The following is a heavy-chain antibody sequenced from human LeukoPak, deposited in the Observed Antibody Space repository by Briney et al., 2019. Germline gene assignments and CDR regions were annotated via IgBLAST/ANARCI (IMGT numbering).Heavy chain of an antibody. D-gene: IGHD1-14*01. V-gene: IGHV3-23*01. Sequence: GVSVRLSCAASGFTFNTYAMSWVPQVPGKGLEWVSCLSGSGGSKYYADSVKGRFTISRDNPKNTLYLQMNSLSPDDTAVYYCARRVEPLAANTLAYWGQGTMVTVCS. CDR1: GFTFNTYA. J-gene: IGHJ4*02. CDR2: LSGSGGSK. CDR3: ARRVEPLAANTLAY.